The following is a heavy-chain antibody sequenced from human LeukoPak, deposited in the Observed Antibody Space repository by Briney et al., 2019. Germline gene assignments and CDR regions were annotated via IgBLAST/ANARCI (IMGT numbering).Heavy chain of an antibody. D-gene: IGHD1-7*01. Sequence: GGSLRLSCAASGFTFRSYAMSWVRQAPGKGLEWVSAISGSGGTTYYADSVKGRFTISRDNSKNTLYLQMNSLRAEDTAAYYCAKDLAFGTTNYFDYWGQGTLVTLSS. CDR2: ISGSGGTT. V-gene: IGHV3-23*01. CDR1: GFTFRSYA. CDR3: AKDLAFGTTNYFDY. J-gene: IGHJ4*02.